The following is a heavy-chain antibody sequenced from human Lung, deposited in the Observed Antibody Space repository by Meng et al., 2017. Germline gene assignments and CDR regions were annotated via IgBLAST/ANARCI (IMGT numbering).Heavy chain of an antibody. V-gene: IGHV4-34*01. CDR1: GGSFSDYY. CDR2: INHSGST. Sequence: QVQLQQWGAGLLKPSETLSPTGVLFGGSFSDYYWSWIRQPPGKGLEWIGEINHSGSTNYNPSLESRATISVDTSQNNLSLKLSSVTAADSAVYYCARGPTTMAHDFDYWGQGTLVTVSS. J-gene: IGHJ4*02. D-gene: IGHD4-11*01. CDR3: ARGPTTMAHDFDY.